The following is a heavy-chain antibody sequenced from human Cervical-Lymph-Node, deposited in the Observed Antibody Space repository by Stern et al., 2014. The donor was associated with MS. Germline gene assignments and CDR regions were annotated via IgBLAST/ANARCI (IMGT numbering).Heavy chain of an antibody. V-gene: IGHV1-69*01. D-gene: IGHD5-24*01. Sequence: VQLEESGAEVRKPGSSVKVSCKVSGGTLSSNTIVWVRQAPGQGLQRMGGSIAIMGTTDYVQKFHDRVTITADESTNTVYMEVTSLTSEDTAVYYCARVMGDGYDSLDDWGQGTLVTVSS. J-gene: IGHJ4*02. CDR2: SIAIMGTT. CDR1: GGTLSSNT. CDR3: ARVMGDGYDSLDD.